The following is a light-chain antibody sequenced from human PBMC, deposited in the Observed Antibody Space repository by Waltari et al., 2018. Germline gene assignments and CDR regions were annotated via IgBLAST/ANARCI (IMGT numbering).Light chain of an antibody. CDR3: QQSYITPWT. CDR2: VAS. Sequence: DIQMTQSPSSLSASVGDRVTITCRASQSISTYLNWYQQKLGKAPKLLIYVASSLQTGVPSRFSGGGSGTDFTLTINSLQPEDFASYYCQQSYITPWTFGQGTKVEIK. V-gene: IGKV1-39*01. J-gene: IGKJ1*01. CDR1: QSISTY.